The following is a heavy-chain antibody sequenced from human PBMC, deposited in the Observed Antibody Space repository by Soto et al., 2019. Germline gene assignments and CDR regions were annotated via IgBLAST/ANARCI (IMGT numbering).Heavy chain of an antibody. CDR2: INHSGST. CDR3: AMSPELILGGGWFDP. CDR1: GGSFSGYY. V-gene: IGHV4-34*01. Sequence: QVQLQQWGAGLLKPSETLSLTCAVYGGSFSGYYWSWIHQPPGKGLEWIGEINHSGSTNYNPSLKSRVTISVDTSKNQFSLKLSSVTAADTAVYYCAMSPELILGGGWFDPWGQGTLVTVSS. J-gene: IGHJ5*02. D-gene: IGHD3-10*01.